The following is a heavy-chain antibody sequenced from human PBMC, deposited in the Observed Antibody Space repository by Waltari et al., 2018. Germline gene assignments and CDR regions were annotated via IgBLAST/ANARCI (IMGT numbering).Heavy chain of an antibody. CDR2: IIPICGTA. CDR3: ASPYDSSGYAFDY. CDR1: GGPFSSYS. Sequence: QVQLVQSGAEVKKPAYSVKVSCKDSGGPFSSYSFSWVRQAPGQGLEWMGGIIPICGTAIYAQKFQGRVTITADESTSTAYMELSSLRSEDTAVYCCASPYDSSGYAFDYWGQGTLVTVSS. J-gene: IGHJ4*02. V-gene: IGHV1-69*13. D-gene: IGHD3-22*01.